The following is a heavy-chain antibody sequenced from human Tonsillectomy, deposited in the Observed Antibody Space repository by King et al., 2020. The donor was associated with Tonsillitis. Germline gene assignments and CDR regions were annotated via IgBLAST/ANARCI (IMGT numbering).Heavy chain of an antibody. V-gene: IGHV3-23*04. J-gene: IGHJ4*02. CDR1: GFTFKNYA. Sequence: VQLVESGGGLVQPGGSLRLSCAASGFTFKNYAMTWVRQAPGKGLDWVSHISSGGSTYYADSVKGRFTISRDNSKNTLYLQMNSLRAEDPAVYYCAKVADASGGYSIDYWGQGALVTVSS. CDR2: ISSGGST. D-gene: IGHD3-10*01. CDR3: AKVADASGGYSIDY.